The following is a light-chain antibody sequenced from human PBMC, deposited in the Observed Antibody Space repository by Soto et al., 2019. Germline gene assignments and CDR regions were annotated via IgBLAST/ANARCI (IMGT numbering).Light chain of an antibody. Sequence: ELMMTQSPATLSVSPGESATLSCRASQSVRNNLAWYQHKPGQAPRLLIYYASTRATGIPARFSGSGSGTEFTITISSLQSEDFALYYCQQYNDWPPITFGQGTRLEIK. V-gene: IGKV3-15*01. CDR3: QQYNDWPPIT. CDR1: QSVRNN. J-gene: IGKJ5*01. CDR2: YAS.